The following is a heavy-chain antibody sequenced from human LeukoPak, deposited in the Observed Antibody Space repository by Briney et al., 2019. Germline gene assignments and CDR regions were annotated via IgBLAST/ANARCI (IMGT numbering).Heavy chain of an antibody. CDR2: TSGNGGTT. J-gene: IGHJ4*02. CDR3: ARDGKATNDY. D-gene: IGHD5-24*01. V-gene: IGHV3-64*01. Sequence: PGGSLRLSCAASGFTFSNYAMQLVRQAPEKRLEYVSGTSGNGGTTYYANSVKGRFTMSRDNSRNTLYLQMGSLRPEDTAVYYCARDGKATNDYWGQGTLVTVSS. CDR1: GFTFSNYA.